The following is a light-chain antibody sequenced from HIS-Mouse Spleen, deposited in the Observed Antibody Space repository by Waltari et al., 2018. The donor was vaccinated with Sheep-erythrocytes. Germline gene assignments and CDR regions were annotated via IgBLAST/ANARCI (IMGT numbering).Light chain of an antibody. J-gene: IGLJ3*02. V-gene: IGLV2-23*01. Sequence: QSALTQPASVSGSPGQSITIPCTGTSSDVGSYNLVSGYQQHPGKAPQLMIYEGSKRPSGVSNRFSGSKSGNTASLTISGLQAEDEADYYCCSYAGSSTPWVFGGGTKLTVL. CDR3: CSYAGSSTPWV. CDR2: EGS. CDR1: SSDVGSYNL.